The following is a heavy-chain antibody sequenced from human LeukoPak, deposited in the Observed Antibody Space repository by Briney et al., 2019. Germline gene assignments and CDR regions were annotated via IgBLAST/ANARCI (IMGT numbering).Heavy chain of an antibody. J-gene: IGHJ4*02. V-gene: IGHV3-30*18. CDR3: AKPLTYYYDSGNFYNGPFFDY. Sequence: GRSLRLSCAASGFSFSNYEMDWVRQAPGKGLEGVALISFDGSAKYYADSVKGRFTISRDNSKNTLYLQMNSLRAEDTAVYYCAKPLTYYYDSGNFYNGPFFDYWGQGTLVTVSS. CDR1: GFSFSNYE. D-gene: IGHD3-10*01. CDR2: ISFDGSAK.